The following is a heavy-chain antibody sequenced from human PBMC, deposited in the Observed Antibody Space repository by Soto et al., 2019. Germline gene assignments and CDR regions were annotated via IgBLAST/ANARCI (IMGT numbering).Heavy chain of an antibody. V-gene: IGHV4-39*01. J-gene: IGHJ4*02. CDR3: VFHEEGAGDC. CDR2: VFYSEST. D-gene: IGHD3-16*01. CDR1: NGSTISRSFY. Sequence: QPQLQESGPGLVKPSETLSLTCTVSNGSTISRSFYWSWIRQPPGKGLEWIGHVFYSESTFYNPSLRSRVTISVHTSDNRFFLNMRSVTAADTAIYYCVFHEEGAGDCWGPGTLVSVSS.